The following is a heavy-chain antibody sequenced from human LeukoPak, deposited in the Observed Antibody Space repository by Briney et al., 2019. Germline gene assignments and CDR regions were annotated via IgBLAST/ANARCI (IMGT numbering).Heavy chain of an antibody. CDR3: ARVYPQYSSSWYSPIDY. CDR2: INPSGGST. D-gene: IGHD6-13*01. Sequence: ASVKVSCKASGYTFTSYGISWVRQAPGQGLEWMGIINPSGGSTSYAQKFQGRVTMTRDTSTSTVYMELSSLRSEDTAVYYCARVYPQYSSSWYSPIDYWGQGTLVTVSS. V-gene: IGHV1-46*01. J-gene: IGHJ4*02. CDR1: GYTFTSYG.